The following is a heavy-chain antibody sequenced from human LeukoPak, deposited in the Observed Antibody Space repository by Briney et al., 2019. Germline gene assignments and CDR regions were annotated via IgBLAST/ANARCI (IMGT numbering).Heavy chain of an antibody. CDR1: GYTFTNYA. D-gene: IGHD3-16*01. Sequence: GASVKVSCTASGYTFTNYAIHWVRQAPGQRLEWMGWINAGNGNTKYSQKFQGRVTITRDTSASTVYMEVSSLRSEDTAVYYCARAPGGDYWGQGTLVTVSS. J-gene: IGHJ4*02. CDR2: INAGNGNT. V-gene: IGHV1-3*01. CDR3: ARAPGGDY.